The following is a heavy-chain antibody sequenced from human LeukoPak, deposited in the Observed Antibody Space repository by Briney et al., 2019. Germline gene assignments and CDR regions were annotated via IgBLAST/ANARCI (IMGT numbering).Heavy chain of an antibody. CDR3: ARGVDYYGV. CDR1: GGSFSGYY. Sequence: SETLSLTCAVYGGSFSGYYWNWIRQPPGKGLEWIGEINHSGRTNYNPSLKSRVTISVDTSKKQFSLKLSSVTAADTVVYYCARGVDYYGVWGQGTLVTVSS. D-gene: IGHD3-10*01. J-gene: IGHJ4*02. CDR2: INHSGRT. V-gene: IGHV4-34*01.